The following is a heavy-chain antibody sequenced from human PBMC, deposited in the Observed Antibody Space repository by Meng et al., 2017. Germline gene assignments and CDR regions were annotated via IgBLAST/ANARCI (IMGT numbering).Heavy chain of an antibody. Sequence: LSLTCAASGFTFSSYGMHWVRQAPGKGLEWVAVIWYDGSNKYYADSVKGRFTISRDNSKNTLYLQMNSLRAEDTAVYYCARDKSPGYSSSWNYFDYWGQGTLVTVSS. CDR2: IWYDGSNK. D-gene: IGHD6-13*01. CDR1: GFTFSSYG. CDR3: ARDKSPGYSSSWNYFDY. J-gene: IGHJ4*02. V-gene: IGHV3-33*01.